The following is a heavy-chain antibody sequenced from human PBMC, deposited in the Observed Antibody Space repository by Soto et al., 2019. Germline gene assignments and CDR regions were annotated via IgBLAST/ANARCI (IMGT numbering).Heavy chain of an antibody. CDR2: IYYSGST. J-gene: IGHJ5*02. CDR1: GGSISISSYD. V-gene: IGHV4-39*01. CDR3: ARLPKIITMVRGAINWFDP. Sequence: SETLSVTCTFSGGSISISSYDWGWIRQPPGKGMEWIGSIYYSGSTYYNPSLKSRVTISVDTSKNQFSLKLSSVTAADTAVYYCARLPKIITMVRGAINWFDPWGQGTLVTVSS. D-gene: IGHD3-10*01.